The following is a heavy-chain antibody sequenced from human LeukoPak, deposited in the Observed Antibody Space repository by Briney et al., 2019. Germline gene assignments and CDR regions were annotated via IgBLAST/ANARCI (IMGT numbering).Heavy chain of an antibody. J-gene: IGHJ4*02. CDR1: GGTFNSYA. V-gene: IGHV1-69*13. Sequence: PVKVSCKASGGTFNSYAISWVRQAPGQGLEWMGGIIPILGTANYAQKFQGRVTITADESTSTAYMELSSLRSEDTAVYYCAVRDYGGNSPDYWGQGTLVTVSS. CDR2: IIPILGTA. D-gene: IGHD4-23*01. CDR3: AVRDYGGNSPDY.